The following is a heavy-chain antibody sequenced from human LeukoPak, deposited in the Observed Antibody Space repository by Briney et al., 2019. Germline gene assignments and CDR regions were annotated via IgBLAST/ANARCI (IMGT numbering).Heavy chain of an antibody. CDR2: IYTSGST. CDR1: GGSISSYY. Sequence: SETLSLTCTVSGGSISSYYWSWIRQPAGKGLEWIGRIYTSGSTNHNPSLKSRVTMSVDTSKNQFSLKLSSVTAADTAVYYCARDPRWLTPDCTSTSCYENYFDPWGQGTLVTVSS. D-gene: IGHD2-2*01. J-gene: IGHJ5*02. CDR3: ARDPRWLTPDCTSTSCYENYFDP. V-gene: IGHV4-4*07.